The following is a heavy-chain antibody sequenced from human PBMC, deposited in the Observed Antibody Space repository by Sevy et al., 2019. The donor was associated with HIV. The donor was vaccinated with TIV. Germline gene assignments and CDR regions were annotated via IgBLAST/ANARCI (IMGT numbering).Heavy chain of an antibody. J-gene: IGHJ4*02. CDR3: ARLGATGEVFDY. Sequence: GGSLRLSCTASGFTFSIFGMNWVRQAPWKGLEWVSSITSKSDYIFYADSVKGRFTISRDNAKNSLYLQMNSLRAEDTAMYYCARLGATGEVFDYWGQGALVTVSS. V-gene: IGHV3-21*01. D-gene: IGHD1-26*01. CDR2: ITSKSDYI. CDR1: GFTFSIFG.